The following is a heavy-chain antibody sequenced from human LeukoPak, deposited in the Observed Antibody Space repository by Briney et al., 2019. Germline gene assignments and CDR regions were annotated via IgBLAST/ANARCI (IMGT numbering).Heavy chain of an antibody. D-gene: IGHD5-12*01. CDR1: GDSISSYY. CDR3: ARGWLPRGGIFDY. V-gene: IGHV4-4*07. J-gene: IGHJ4*02. Sequence: SETLSLTCTVSGDSISSYYWSWIRQPAGKGLEWIGRIYPSRSTNYNPSLKSRVTMSVDTSENQFSLKLSSVTAADTAVYYCARGWLPRGGIFDYWGQGTLVTVSS. CDR2: IYPSRST.